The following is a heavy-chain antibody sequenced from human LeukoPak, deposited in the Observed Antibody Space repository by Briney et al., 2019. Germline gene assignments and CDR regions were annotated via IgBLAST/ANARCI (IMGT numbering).Heavy chain of an antibody. D-gene: IGHD1-26*01. CDR1: GLTFSSHW. CDR2: ISGSGGST. CDR3: AKDDTEYSGSYFDY. V-gene: IGHV3-23*01. J-gene: IGHJ4*02. Sequence: GGSLRLSCAASGLTFSSHWMHWVRQAPGKGLEWVSAISGSGGSTYYADSVKGRFTISRDNSKNTLYLQMNSLRAEDTAVYYCAKDDTEYSGSYFDYWGQGTLVTVSS.